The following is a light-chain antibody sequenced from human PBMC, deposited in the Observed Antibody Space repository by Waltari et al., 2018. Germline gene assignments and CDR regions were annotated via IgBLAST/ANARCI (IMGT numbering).Light chain of an antibody. CDR1: SSDIGTFNL. CDR2: DVS. J-gene: IGLJ3*02. V-gene: IGLV2-23*02. Sequence: QSALTQPASVSGSPGQSLSISCIGTSSDIGTFNLVSWYLQYPVTAPKLLIYDVSQRPSGVSNRFSGSKSGNTASLTISGLQAEDEAIYYCCSYAGSRTWVFGGGAKLTVL. CDR3: CSYAGSRTWV.